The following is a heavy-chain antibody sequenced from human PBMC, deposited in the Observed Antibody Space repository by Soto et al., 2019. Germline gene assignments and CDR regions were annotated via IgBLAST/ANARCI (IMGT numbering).Heavy chain of an antibody. J-gene: IGHJ2*01. CDR3: ARDHIPSCQAPLSSDL. V-gene: IGHV4-30-2*01. CDR2: IYHSGST. CDR1: GGSISSGGYS. Sequence: PSETLSLTCAVSGGSISSGGYSWSWIRQPPGKGLEWIGYIYHSGSTYYNPSLKSRVTISVDRSKNQFSLKLSSVTAADTAVYYGARDHIPSCQAPLSSDL. D-gene: IGHD2-21*01.